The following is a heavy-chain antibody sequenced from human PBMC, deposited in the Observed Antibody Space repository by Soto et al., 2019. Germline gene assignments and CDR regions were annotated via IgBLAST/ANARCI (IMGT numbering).Heavy chain of an antibody. Sequence: SESPSLTCTFSGDSIKSADHFWTWIRQKPGKGLEWIGYIYYSGATYYDPSLMTRVSISLDKSKNYFSLELRSVTAADTAVYYSATTNGAYSYDTAYWGKRTRGTVSS. D-gene: IGHD3-22*01. CDR1: GDSIKSADHF. CDR3: ATTNGAYSYDTAY. J-gene: IGHJ4*02. V-gene: IGHV4-31*09. CDR2: IYYSGAT.